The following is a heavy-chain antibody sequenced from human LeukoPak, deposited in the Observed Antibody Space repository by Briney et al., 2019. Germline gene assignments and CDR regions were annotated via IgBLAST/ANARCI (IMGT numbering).Heavy chain of an antibody. V-gene: IGHV1-46*01. Sequence: GASGRVSCKASGYTFTTYYMHWVRQAPGQGLEWMGIIGPSGCSTSYAQKFQGRVTMTRDTSTSTVYMELSSLRSDDTAVYYCARLSQQTFDIWGQGTLVTVSS. J-gene: IGHJ3*02. CDR2: IGPSGCST. CDR3: ARLSQQTFDI. CDR1: GYTFTTYY.